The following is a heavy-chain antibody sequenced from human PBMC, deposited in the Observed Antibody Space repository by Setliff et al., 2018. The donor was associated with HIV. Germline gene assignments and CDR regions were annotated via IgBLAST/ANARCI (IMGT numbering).Heavy chain of an antibody. Sequence: ASVKVSCKASGYPFTSHYIHWVRQAPGQGLEWMGWINVNNDATNYAQKFQGRVSMTRDTSISTAYMELRSLTSDDTAVYYCARNIDMHYDFWSAYDYWGQGALVTVSS. CDR2: INVNNDAT. D-gene: IGHD3-3*01. CDR1: GYPFTSHY. J-gene: IGHJ4*02. V-gene: IGHV1-2*02. CDR3: ARNIDMHYDFWSAYDY.